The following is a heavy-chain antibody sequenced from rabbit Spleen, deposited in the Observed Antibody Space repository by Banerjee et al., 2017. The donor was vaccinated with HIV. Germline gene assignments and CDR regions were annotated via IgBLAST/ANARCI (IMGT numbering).Heavy chain of an antibody. CDR1: GFDLSSYYY. D-gene: IGHD6-1*01. CDR3: ARAERAYEHPFSL. J-gene: IGHJ4*01. V-gene: IGHV1S43*01. Sequence: QEQLVESGGGLVQPGGSLTLTCKASGFDLSSYYYMCWVRQAPGKGLEWIAYIYPNYDSIDYASWVNGRFTISLDNAQNTVFLQMTSLTAADTATYFCARAERAYEHPFSLWGPGTLVTVS. CDR2: IYPNYDSI.